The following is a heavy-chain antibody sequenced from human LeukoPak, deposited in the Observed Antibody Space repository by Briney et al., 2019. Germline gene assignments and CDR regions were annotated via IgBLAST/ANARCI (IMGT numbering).Heavy chain of an antibody. D-gene: IGHD3-22*01. V-gene: IGHV4-34*01. CDR3: ARGWMAYYYDSSGYYYYFDY. Sequence: SETLSLTCAVYGGSFSGYYWSWIRQPPGKGLEWIGEINHSGSTNYNPSLTSRVTISVDTSKNQFSLKLSSVTAADTAVYYCARGWMAYYYDSSGYYYYFDYWGQGTLVTVSS. CDR2: INHSGST. CDR1: GGSFSGYY. J-gene: IGHJ4*02.